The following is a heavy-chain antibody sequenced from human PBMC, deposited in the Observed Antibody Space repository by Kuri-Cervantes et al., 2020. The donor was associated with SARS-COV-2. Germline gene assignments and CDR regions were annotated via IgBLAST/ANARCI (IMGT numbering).Heavy chain of an antibody. Sequence: GSLRLSCTVSGGSISSSSYYWGWIRQPPGKGLEWIGSIYYSGSTNYNPSLKSRVTISVDTSKNQFSLKLSSVTAADTAVYYCARDLGGYGFDYWGQGTLVTVSS. CDR3: ARDLGGYGFDY. V-gene: IGHV4-39*07. J-gene: IGHJ4*02. CDR2: IYYSGST. D-gene: IGHD5-18*01. CDR1: GGSISSSSYY.